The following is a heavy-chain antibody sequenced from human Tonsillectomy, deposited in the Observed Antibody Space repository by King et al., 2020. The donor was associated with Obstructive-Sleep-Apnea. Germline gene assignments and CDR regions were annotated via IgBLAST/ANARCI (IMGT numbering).Heavy chain of an antibody. Sequence: QVQLVESGGGVVQPGRSLRLSCAASGFTFSSYSIHWVRQAPGKGLDWVAVISHDGTNEYFADSVKGRFTISRDNSKNTVHLQINSLRTEDTAVYYCARGFCSGGHCFSGGDYWGQGTLVTVSS. CDR3: ARGFCSGGHCFSGGDY. J-gene: IGHJ4*02. CDR1: GFTFSSYS. CDR2: ISHDGTNE. D-gene: IGHD2-15*01. V-gene: IGHV3-30*04.